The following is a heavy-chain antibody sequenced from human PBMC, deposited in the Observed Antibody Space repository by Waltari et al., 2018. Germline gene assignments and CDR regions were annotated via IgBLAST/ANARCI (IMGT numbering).Heavy chain of an antibody. D-gene: IGHD5-18*01. Sequence: EVQLVESGGGLVQPGGSLRLSCAASGFPFVSHWMHWVRQVPGKGLVWVSRINSDGTITAYAEYVKGRFTISRDNAENTLYLHMSSLRAEDTAIYYCAKECVDTAICDYWSQGSLVTVSS. V-gene: IGHV3-74*01. CDR2: INSDGTIT. CDR1: GFPFVSHW. CDR3: AKECVDTAICDY. J-gene: IGHJ4*02.